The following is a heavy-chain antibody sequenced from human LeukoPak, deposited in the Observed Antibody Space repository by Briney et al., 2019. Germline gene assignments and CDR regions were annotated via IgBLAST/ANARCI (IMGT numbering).Heavy chain of an antibody. J-gene: IGHJ5*02. Sequence: GGSLRLSCAASGFTFSSYGMHWVRQAPGKGLEWVAVIWYDGSNKYYADSVKGRFTISRDNSKNTLCLQMNSLRAEDTAVYYCARDGSGSYYISNWFDPWGQGTLVTVSS. V-gene: IGHV3-33*01. CDR3: ARDGSGSYYISNWFDP. CDR1: GFTFSSYG. CDR2: IWYDGSNK. D-gene: IGHD3-10*01.